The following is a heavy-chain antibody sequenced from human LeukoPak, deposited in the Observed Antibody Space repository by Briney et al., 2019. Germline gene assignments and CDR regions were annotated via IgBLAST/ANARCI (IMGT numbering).Heavy chain of an antibody. Sequence: HGESLQISCQGSGSSFTSYWIGWVRQLPGKGLEWMGIIYPGDSDTRYSPSFQGQVTISADKSISTAYLQWSSLKASDTAMYYCASGYYDYVWGSYRPPGFDYWGQGTLVTVSS. V-gene: IGHV5-51*01. CDR3: ASGYYDYVWGSYRPPGFDY. J-gene: IGHJ4*02. CDR2: IYPGDSDT. D-gene: IGHD3-16*02. CDR1: GSSFTSYW.